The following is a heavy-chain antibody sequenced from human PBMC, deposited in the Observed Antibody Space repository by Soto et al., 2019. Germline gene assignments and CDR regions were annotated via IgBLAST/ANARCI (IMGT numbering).Heavy chain of an antibody. J-gene: IGHJ5*02. CDR1: GFTFSNYW. D-gene: IGHD3-3*01. CDR2: IKQDGSEK. V-gene: IGHV3-7*01. Sequence: EVQLEESGGGLVQPGGSLRLSCVASGFTFSNYWMSWVRRAPGKGPEWVANIKQDGSEKNYVESVKGRFSISRDNAKNSLFLQMNSLRADDAAVYHCARAGGYDFWSLFDPWGQGTLVTVSS. CDR3: ARAGGYDFWSLFDP.